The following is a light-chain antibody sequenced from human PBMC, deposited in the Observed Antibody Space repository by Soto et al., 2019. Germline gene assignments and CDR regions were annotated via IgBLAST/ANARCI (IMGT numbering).Light chain of an antibody. CDR3: QSYDSSLSGSVV. Sequence: QSVLTHPPSVSGAPGQRVTISCTGSRSNIGAGYDVHWYQQLPGAAPKLLIYGNNNRPSGVPDRFSGSKSGTSASLAITGLQAEDEADYHCQSYDSSLSGSVVFGGGTKLTVL. J-gene: IGLJ2*01. CDR2: GNN. CDR1: RSNIGAGYD. V-gene: IGLV1-40*01.